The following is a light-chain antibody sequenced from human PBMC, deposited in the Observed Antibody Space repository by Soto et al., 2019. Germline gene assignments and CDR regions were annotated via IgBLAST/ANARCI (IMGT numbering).Light chain of an antibody. J-gene: IGLJ3*02. CDR2: VVS. CDR1: SSDVGRYNY. CDR3: SSYAGR. Sequence: QSVLTQPASVSGSPGQSITISCTGTSSDVGRYNYVSWYQQYPGKAPKLMIYVVSSRPSGVSNRFSGSKSGNTAFLTISGLQAEDEADYYCSSYAGRFGGGTKLTVL. V-gene: IGLV2-14*01.